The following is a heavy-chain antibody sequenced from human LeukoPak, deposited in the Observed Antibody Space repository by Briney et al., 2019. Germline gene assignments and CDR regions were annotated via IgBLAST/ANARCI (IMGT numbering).Heavy chain of an antibody. D-gene: IGHD3-10*01. Sequence: SETLSLTCTVSGGSISSYYWSWIRQPPGKGLGWIGYIYYSGSTNYNPSLKSRVTISVDTSKNQFSLKLSSVTAADTAVYYCARGAMVRGVINFDPWGQGTLVTVSS. CDR2: IYYSGST. V-gene: IGHV4-59*01. CDR3: ARGAMVRGVINFDP. J-gene: IGHJ5*02. CDR1: GGSISSYY.